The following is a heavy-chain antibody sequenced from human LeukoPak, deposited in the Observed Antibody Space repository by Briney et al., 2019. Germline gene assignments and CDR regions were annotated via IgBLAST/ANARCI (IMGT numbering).Heavy chain of an antibody. J-gene: IGHJ4*02. D-gene: IGHD2-2*01. CDR3: ARARLRYCSSTSCYHFDY. Sequence: PSETLSLTCTVSGGSISSYYWSWIRQPPGKGLEWIGYIYYSGSTNYNPSLKSRVTISVDTSKNQFSLKLSSVTAADTAVYYCARARLRYCSSTSCYHFDYWGQGTLVTVSS. V-gene: IGHV4-59*12. CDR2: IYYSGST. CDR1: GGSISSYY.